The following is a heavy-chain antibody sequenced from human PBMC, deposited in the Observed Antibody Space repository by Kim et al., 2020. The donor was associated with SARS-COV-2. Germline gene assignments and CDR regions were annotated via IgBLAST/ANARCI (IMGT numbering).Heavy chain of an antibody. V-gene: IGHV5-51*01. Sequence: GESLKISCKGSGYRFISYWIGWVRQMPGKGLEWMGIIYPGDSDTRYSPSFQGQVTISADTSINTAYLQWSSLKASDTAMYYCATSPGTYNGAFDIWGQGTMVSVSS. D-gene: IGHD3-10*01. CDR3: ATSPGTYNGAFDI. CDR1: GYRFISYW. J-gene: IGHJ3*02. CDR2: IYPGDSDT.